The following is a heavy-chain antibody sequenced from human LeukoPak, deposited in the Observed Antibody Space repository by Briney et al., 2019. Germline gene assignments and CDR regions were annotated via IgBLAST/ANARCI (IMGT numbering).Heavy chain of an antibody. D-gene: IGHD4-23*01. J-gene: IGHJ4*02. V-gene: IGHV1-69*04. CDR1: GGTFSSYA. Sequence: ASVKVSCKASGGTFSSYAISWVRQAPGQGLEWMGRIIPILGIANYAQKFQGRVTITADKSTSTAYMELSSLRSEDTAVYYCAREWDDYGGNPAHLDYWGQGTLVTVSS. CDR3: AREWDDYGGNPAHLDY. CDR2: IIPILGIA.